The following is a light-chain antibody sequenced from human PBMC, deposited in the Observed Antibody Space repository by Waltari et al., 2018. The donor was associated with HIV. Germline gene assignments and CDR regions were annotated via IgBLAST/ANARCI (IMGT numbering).Light chain of an antibody. CDR2: RNN. J-gene: IGLJ3*02. CDR1: SSNIGSNY. Sequence: QSVLTQPPSASGTPGQRVTISCSGSSSNIGSNYVFWYKQLPGTAPKLVIYRNNQWPSGVPDRFSGSKSCTAASLAIRGLRSEDVADYYCAAWDDSLRGLVFGGGTKLTVL. CDR3: AAWDDSLRGLV. V-gene: IGLV1-47*01.